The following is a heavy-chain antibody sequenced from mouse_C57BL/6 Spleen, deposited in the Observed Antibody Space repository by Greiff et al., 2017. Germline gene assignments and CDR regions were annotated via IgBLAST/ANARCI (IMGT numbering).Heavy chain of an antibody. V-gene: IGHV2-2*01. D-gene: IGHD1-1*01. Sequence: VQRVESGPGLVQPSQSLSITCTVSGFSLTSYGVHWVRQSPGKGLEWLGVIWSGGSTDYNAAFISRLSISKDNSKSQVFFKMNSLQADDTAIYYCARNPSVYYYGSSRYWYFDVWGTGTTVTVSS. CDR2: IWSGGST. J-gene: IGHJ1*03. CDR1: GFSLTSYG. CDR3: ARNPSVYYYGSSRYWYFDV.